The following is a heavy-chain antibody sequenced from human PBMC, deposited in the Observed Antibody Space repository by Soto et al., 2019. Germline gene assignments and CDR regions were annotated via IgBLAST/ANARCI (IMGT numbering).Heavy chain of an antibody. CDR1: GFTFSSYA. J-gene: IGHJ3*02. CDR2: ISGSGDST. CDR3: AKDRYIVVAPPGDAFDI. V-gene: IGHV3-23*01. Sequence: QPGGSLRLSCAASGFTFSSYAMSWVRQAPGKGLEWVSAISGSGDSTYYADSVKGRFTISRGNSKNTLYLQMNSLRAEDTAVYYCAKDRYIVVAPPGDAFDIWGQGTMVTVSS. D-gene: IGHD3-22*01.